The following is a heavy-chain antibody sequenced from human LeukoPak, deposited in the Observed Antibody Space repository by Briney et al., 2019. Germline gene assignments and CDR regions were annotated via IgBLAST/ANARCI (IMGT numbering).Heavy chain of an antibody. CDR3: ARDHQLAFDI. V-gene: IGHV3-23*01. D-gene: IGHD5-24*01. Sequence: PGGSLRLSCAASDFSFITYAMSWVRQAPGKGLEWVSTISGGGDATYYADSVKGRFTISRDNSKNTLYLQMNSLRVEDTAVCYCARDHQLAFDIWGQGTMVTVSP. CDR2: ISGGGDAT. J-gene: IGHJ3*02. CDR1: DFSFITYA.